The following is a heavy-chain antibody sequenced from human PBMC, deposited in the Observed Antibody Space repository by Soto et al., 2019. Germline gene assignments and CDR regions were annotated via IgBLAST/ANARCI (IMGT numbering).Heavy chain of an antibody. J-gene: IGHJ4*02. Sequence: QVQLVQSGAEVKKPGSSVKVSCKASGGTFSSYAISWVRQAPGQGLEWMGGIIPIFGTANYAQKFQGRVTITADESTSTAYMELSSLRSEDTAVYYCAIGGYSGYDLGGYYFDYWGQGTLVTVSS. CDR2: IIPIFGTA. CDR3: AIGGYSGYDLGGYYFDY. CDR1: GGTFSSYA. D-gene: IGHD5-12*01. V-gene: IGHV1-69*01.